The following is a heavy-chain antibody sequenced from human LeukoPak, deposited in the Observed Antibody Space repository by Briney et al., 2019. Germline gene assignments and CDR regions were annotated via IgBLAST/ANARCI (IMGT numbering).Heavy chain of an antibody. CDR2: IRPDGSDI. Sequence: GGSLRLSCVASGFNLRHYYMSWVRQAPGKGLEWVADIRPDGSDIYNVDSVRGRFTISRDNTKNSLFLQMNSLKDEDTAVYYCARDGSGSDFSLDYWGPGALVTVSS. CDR1: GFNLRHYY. V-gene: IGHV3-7*04. J-gene: IGHJ4*02. CDR3: ARDGSGSDFSLDY. D-gene: IGHD3-10*01.